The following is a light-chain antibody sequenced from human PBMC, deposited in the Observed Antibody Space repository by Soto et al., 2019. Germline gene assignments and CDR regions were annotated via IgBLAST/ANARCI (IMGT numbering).Light chain of an antibody. V-gene: IGKV1-8*01. Sequence: AIRMTQSPSSLSASTGDRVTITCRASQGISSYLAWYQQKPGKAPKLLIYAASTLQSGVPSRFSGSGSGTDFTLTISCLQSEDLATYYCQQYYSYRTFGQGTKVEIK. J-gene: IGKJ1*01. CDR2: AAS. CDR3: QQYYSYRT. CDR1: QGISSY.